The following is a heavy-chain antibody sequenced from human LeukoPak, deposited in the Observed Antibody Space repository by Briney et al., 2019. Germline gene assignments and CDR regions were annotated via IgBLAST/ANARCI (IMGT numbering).Heavy chain of an antibody. V-gene: IGHV4-61*01. Sequence: PSETLSLTCTVSGGSVSSGSHYWSWIRHPPGKGLECIGCIYYGGSTNYNPSLKSRVPISEDTSKTRFSLNLSSVNAATTVVYYCGRVTLTPKKVDCWGQGTLVTVSS. CDR1: GGSVSSGSHY. CDR2: IYYGGST. J-gene: IGHJ4*02. D-gene: IGHD4-23*01. CDR3: GRVTLTPKKVDC.